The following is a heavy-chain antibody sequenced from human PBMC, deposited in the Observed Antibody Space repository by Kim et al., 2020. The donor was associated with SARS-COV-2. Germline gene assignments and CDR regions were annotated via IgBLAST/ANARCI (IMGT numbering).Heavy chain of an antibody. V-gene: IGHV5-51*01. CDR3: ARGPLGDL. J-gene: IGHJ5*02. CDR2: DSNT. Sequence: DSNTRYSPSFQGQVTISADKSISTAYLQWSSLKASDTAMYYCARGPLGDLWRQGTLVTVSS.